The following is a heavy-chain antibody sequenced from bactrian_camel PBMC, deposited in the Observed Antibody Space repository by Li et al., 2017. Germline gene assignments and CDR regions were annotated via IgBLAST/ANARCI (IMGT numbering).Heavy chain of an antibody. J-gene: IGHJ4*01. CDR3: AAGRDRPNY. V-gene: IGHV3S40*01. CDR1: GFTFSSYT. Sequence: VQLVESGGDLVQPGNSLRLSCAASGFTFSSYTIMWVRQAPGKGLEWVSGINGRGTIIYYRDSVKGRFTISRDNANNMVYLQMNNLNTEDTALYFCAAGRDRPNYWGQGTQVTVS. CDR2: INGRGTII.